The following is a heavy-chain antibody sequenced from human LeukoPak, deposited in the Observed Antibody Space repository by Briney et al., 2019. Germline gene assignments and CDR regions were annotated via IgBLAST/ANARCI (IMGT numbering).Heavy chain of an antibody. Sequence: SETLSLTCTVSGGSISIYYWSWIRQPPGKGLEWIGYIYDSGSTNYNPSLKSRVTISLDTSKNQFSLNLSSVTAADTAVYYCAKASVGARFFDPWGQGTLVTVSS. J-gene: IGHJ5*02. D-gene: IGHD1-26*01. CDR1: GGSISIYY. CDR2: IYDSGST. CDR3: AKASVGARFFDP. V-gene: IGHV4-59*01.